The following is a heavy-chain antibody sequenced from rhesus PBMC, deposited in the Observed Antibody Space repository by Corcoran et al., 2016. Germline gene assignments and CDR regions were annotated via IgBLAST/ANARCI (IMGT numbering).Heavy chain of an antibody. J-gene: IGHJ6*01. CDR2: IYGSGGGT. CDR3: ARERTTSSHYYYGLDS. CDR1: VCSISADYH. Sequence: QVQLQESGPGLVQPSETLSLTCAVSVCSISADYHWSWTRQPPGEGREWFGSIYGSGGGTNDNPSLKNRFAISVDTSKNQFSLKLSSVPAVDTAVYYCARERTTSSHYYYGLDSWGQGVVVTVSS. D-gene: IGHD4-29*01. V-gene: IGHV4-106*01.